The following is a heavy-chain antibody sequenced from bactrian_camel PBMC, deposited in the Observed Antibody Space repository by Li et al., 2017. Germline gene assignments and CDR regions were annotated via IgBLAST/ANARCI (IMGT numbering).Heavy chain of an antibody. Sequence: HVQLVESGGGSVQAGGSLRLTCEYSQSRYCMGWFRQYPGKEREGVAAMDSDGRTSYAESVKGRFTISKDNAKSILYLQMNSLKPEDTAMYYCAADHIVVVAIAAGYRYWGQGT. J-gene: IGHJ4*01. CDR3: AADHIVVVAIAAGYRY. CDR2: MDSDGRT. CDR1: QSRYC. V-gene: IGHV3S53*01. D-gene: IGHD2*01.